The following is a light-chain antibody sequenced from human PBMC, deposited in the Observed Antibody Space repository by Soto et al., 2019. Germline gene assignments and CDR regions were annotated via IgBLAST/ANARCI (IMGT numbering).Light chain of an antibody. V-gene: IGLV2-14*01. CDR2: EVS. Sequence: QSALTQPASVSGSPGQSITISCTGTSSDVGGYNYVSWYQQHPGKAPKVIIYEVSNRPSGVSNRFSGSKSGNTASLTISGIQAEDEADYYCNSYTSKSTGVFGTETKVTVL. CDR3: NSYTSKSTGV. J-gene: IGLJ1*01. CDR1: SSDVGGYNY.